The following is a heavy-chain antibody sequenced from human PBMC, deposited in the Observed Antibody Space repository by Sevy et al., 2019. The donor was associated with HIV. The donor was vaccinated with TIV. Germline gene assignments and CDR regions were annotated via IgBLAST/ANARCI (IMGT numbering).Heavy chain of an antibody. Sequence: GGSLRLSCAASGFTFSSYAMSWVRQAPGKGLEWVSAISGSGGSTYYADSVKGRFTISRDNSKNTLYLQMNSLRAEDLGDYYCASRITMVRGVRSPHDAFDIWGQGTMVTVSS. CDR2: ISGSGGST. CDR3: ASRITMVRGVRSPHDAFDI. V-gene: IGHV3-23*01. CDR1: GFTFSSYA. D-gene: IGHD3-10*01. J-gene: IGHJ3*02.